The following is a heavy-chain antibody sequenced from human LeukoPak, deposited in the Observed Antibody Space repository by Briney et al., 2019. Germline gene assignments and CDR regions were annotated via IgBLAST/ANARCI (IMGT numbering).Heavy chain of an antibody. V-gene: IGHV3-72*01. CDR1: GFTFSDHY. CDR2: TRNKANSYTT. CDR3: PRGRYYYGSGSYFGGYYFDY. Sequence: GGSLRLSCAASGFTFSDHYMDWVRQAPGKGLEWVGRTRNKANSYTTEYAASVKGRFTISRDDSKNSLYLQMNSLKTEDTAVYYCPRGRYYYGSGSYFGGYYFDYWGQGTLVTVSS. D-gene: IGHD3-10*01. J-gene: IGHJ4*02.